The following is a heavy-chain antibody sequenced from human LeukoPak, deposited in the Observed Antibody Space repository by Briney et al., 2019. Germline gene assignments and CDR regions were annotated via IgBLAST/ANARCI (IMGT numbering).Heavy chain of an antibody. Sequence: ASVKVSCKASGYTFSSYYMHWVLQAPGQGLEWMGIINPSGGSTSYAQKFQGRVTMTRDTSTITVYMELSSLRSEDTAVYYRSRDLTYYYDSSGYPLYYFDYWGQGTLVTVSS. CDR3: SRDLTYYYDSSGYPLYYFDY. D-gene: IGHD3-22*01. V-gene: IGHV1-46*03. CDR1: GYTFSSYY. CDR2: INPSGGST. J-gene: IGHJ4*02.